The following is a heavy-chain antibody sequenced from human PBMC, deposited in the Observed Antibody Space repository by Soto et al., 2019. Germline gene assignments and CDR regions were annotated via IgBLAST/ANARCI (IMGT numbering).Heavy chain of an antibody. V-gene: IGHV2-70*04. D-gene: IGHD2-21*01. CDR2: IDWDDDK. CDR3: ARTYCVTTTGYPYFDY. J-gene: IGHJ4*02. Sequence: SGPTLVNPIDTLTLTCSFSGFSLSTSGIRVSWIRQPPGKALEWLARIDWDDDKFYSTSLKTRLTISKDTSQNQVVLTVTNMDPLDTGTYYCARTYCVTTTGYPYFDYWGQGTPGTLSS. CDR1: GFSLSTSGIR.